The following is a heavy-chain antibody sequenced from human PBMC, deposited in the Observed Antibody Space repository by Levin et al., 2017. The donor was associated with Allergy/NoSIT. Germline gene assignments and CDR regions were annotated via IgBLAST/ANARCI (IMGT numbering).Heavy chain of an antibody. J-gene: IGHJ5*02. D-gene: IGHD2-15*01. CDR3: ARTVGSGDCSGGSCSNWFDP. CDR1: GFSFSDSY. CDR2: ISRRGDYA. Sequence: MPGGSLRLSCAASGFSFSDSYMTWIRQAPGKGLEWVSYISRRGDYANYADSVKGRFTISRDNAKNSLSLHMNSLRAEDTAVYYCARTVGSGDCSGGSCSNWFDPWGQGTLVTVSS. V-gene: IGHV3-11*03.